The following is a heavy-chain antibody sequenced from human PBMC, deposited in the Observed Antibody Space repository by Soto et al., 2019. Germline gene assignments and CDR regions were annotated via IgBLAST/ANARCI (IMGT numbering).Heavy chain of an antibody. J-gene: IGHJ6*02. Sequence: SVKVSCKASGGSFSSYIVSWVRQAPGQGLEWMGRIIPVLGVEYYAQKFQGRVTITADKSTSTAYMELSSLRSEDTAVYYCARTGQYYDFWSGYSPIKYYYYYGMDVWGQGTTVTVS. D-gene: IGHD3-3*01. CDR2: IIPVLGVE. CDR3: ARTGQYYDFWSGYSPIKYYYYYGMDV. V-gene: IGHV1-69*02. CDR1: GGSFSSYI.